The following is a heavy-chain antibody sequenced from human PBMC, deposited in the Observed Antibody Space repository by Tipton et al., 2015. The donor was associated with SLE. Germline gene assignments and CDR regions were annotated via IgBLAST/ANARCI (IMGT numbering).Heavy chain of an antibody. CDR1: GGSITGYY. Sequence: TLSLTCTVSGGSITGYYWTWIRQPPGKGLESIGYIYHSGSAHYNPSLKSRLTISIGTSKNQFSLKLNSVTVADTAIYYCARLGRTVTTIDSWGQGTLVTVSS. D-gene: IGHD4-17*01. CDR3: ARLGRTVTTIDS. J-gene: IGHJ4*02. CDR2: IYHSGSA. V-gene: IGHV4-59*08.